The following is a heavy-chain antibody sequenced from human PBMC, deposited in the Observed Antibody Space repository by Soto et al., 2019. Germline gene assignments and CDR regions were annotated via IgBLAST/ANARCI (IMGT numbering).Heavy chain of an antibody. CDR2: IRSKAYGGTT. Sequence: LRLSCTASGFTFGDYAMSWFRQAPGKGLEWVGFIRSKAYGGTTEYAASVKGRFTISRDDSKSIAYLQMNSLKTEDTAVYYCTRVHDFWSGYYPHFDYWGQGTLVTVSS. D-gene: IGHD3-3*01. V-gene: IGHV3-49*03. J-gene: IGHJ4*02. CDR1: GFTFGDYA. CDR3: TRVHDFWSGYYPHFDY.